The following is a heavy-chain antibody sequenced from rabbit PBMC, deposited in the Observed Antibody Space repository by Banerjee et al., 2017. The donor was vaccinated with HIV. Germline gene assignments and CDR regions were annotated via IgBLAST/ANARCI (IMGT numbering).Heavy chain of an antibody. CDR3: ARDLDGVIGWNFGW. J-gene: IGHJ4*01. CDR1: GFDFGSYG. D-gene: IGHD4-1*01. Sequence: QEQLVESGGGLVQPGGSLKLSCRASGFDFGSYGISWVRQAPGKGLEWIGIIGTAEGSTYYASWVNGRFTISSDHAQNTVTLQMTSLTAADTATYFCARDLDGVIGWNFGWWGPGTLVTVS. CDR2: IGTAEGST. V-gene: IGHV1S47*01.